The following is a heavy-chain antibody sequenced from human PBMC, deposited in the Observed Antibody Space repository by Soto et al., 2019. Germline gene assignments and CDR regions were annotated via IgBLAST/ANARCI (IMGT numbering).Heavy chain of an antibody. CDR2: INHSGST. CDR3: AHPMTTVTPDAFDI. V-gene: IGHV4-34*01. Sequence: SETLSLTCAVYGGSFSGYYWSWIRQPPGKGLEWIGEINHSGSTNYNPSLKSRVTISVDTSKNQFSLKLSSVTAADTAVYYCAHPMTTVTPDAFDIWGQGTMVTVSS. J-gene: IGHJ3*02. D-gene: IGHD4-17*01. CDR1: GGSFSGYY.